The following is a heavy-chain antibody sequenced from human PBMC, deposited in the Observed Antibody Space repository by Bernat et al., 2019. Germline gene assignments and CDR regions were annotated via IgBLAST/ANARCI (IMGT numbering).Heavy chain of an antibody. D-gene: IGHD5-24*01. Sequence: EVQLVESGGGLVQPGGSLRLSCAASGFTFSSCSMNWVRQAPGKGLEWVSYISSSSKTVYYADSVRGRFSISRDNAKNSLYLQMNSLRAEDTAVYYCARDSGDGYKPFDSWGQGTQVTVSS. J-gene: IGHJ4*02. CDR3: ARDSGDGYKPFDS. V-gene: IGHV3-48*01. CDR2: ISSSSKTV. CDR1: GFTFSSCS.